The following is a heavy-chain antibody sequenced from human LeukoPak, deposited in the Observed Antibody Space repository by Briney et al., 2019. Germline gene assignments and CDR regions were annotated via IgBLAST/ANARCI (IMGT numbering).Heavy chain of an antibody. CDR2: ISAYDGNT. D-gene: IGHD6-13*01. J-gene: IGHJ4*02. V-gene: IGHV1-18*01. CDR1: GYTFTNFG. Sequence: GASVKVSCKASGYTFTNFGFSWVRQAPGQGLEWMGWISAYDGNTNYAQKLQGRVTITTDTSTSTAYMELRSLRSDDTAVYYCARVDSRQHLVPVDYWGQGTLVTVSS. CDR3: ARVDSRQHLVPVDY.